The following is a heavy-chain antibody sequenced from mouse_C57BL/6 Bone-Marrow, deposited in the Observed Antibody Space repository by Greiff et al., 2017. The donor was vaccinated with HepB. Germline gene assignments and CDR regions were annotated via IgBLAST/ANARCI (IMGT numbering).Heavy chain of an antibody. J-gene: IGHJ3*01. CDR2: IYPGDGDT. V-gene: IGHV1-82*01. CDR1: GYAFSSSW. D-gene: IGHD1-1*01. CDR3: ARYADNPPITTVVEGFAY. Sequence: QVQLQQSGPELVKPGASVKISCKASGYAFSSSWMNWVKQRPGKGLEWIGRIYPGDGDTNYNGKFKGKATLTADKSSSTAYMQLSSLTSEDSAVYFCARYADNPPITTVVEGFAYWGQGTLVTVSA.